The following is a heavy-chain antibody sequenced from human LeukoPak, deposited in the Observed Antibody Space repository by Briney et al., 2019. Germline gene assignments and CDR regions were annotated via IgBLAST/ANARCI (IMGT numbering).Heavy chain of an antibody. CDR3: AKDPPYYYDSSGYNYYYYGMDV. J-gene: IGHJ6*02. V-gene: IGHV3-23*01. Sequence: GGSLRLSCAASGFTFSSYAMSWVRQAPGKGLEWVSAISGSGGSTYYADSVKGRFTISRDNSKNTLYLQMNSLRAEDTAVYYCAKDPPYYYDSSGYNYYYYGMDVWGQGTTVTVSS. CDR1: GFTFSSYA. D-gene: IGHD3-22*01. CDR2: ISGSGGST.